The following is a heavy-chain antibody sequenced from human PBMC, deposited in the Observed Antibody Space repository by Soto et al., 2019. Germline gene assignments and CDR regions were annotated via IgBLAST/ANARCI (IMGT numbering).Heavy chain of an antibody. CDR1: GYSFNIYW. D-gene: IGHD5-18*01. Sequence: ESLNLSNTGSGYSFNIYWIGCVRQMPGKGLEWMGFIYPDDSDTRYSPSFQGQVTISADKSISTAYLQWSSLKASDTAMYYCARQGQYNYGSNDYWGQGTLVTGSS. J-gene: IGHJ4*02. CDR3: ARQGQYNYGSNDY. CDR2: IYPDDSDT. V-gene: IGHV5-51*01.